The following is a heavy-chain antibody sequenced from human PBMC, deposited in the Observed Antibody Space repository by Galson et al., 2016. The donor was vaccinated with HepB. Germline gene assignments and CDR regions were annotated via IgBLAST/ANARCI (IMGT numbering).Heavy chain of an antibody. CDR1: GGSFDYFV. Sequence: VQVSCKAVGGSFDYFVINWVRQTPGQGLEWMGRIIPLLGITNYADKMKDRVTIVADKSTSTASMVLSGLSFDDTAVYFCAGRHSTTWKDGLDVWGRGTTVAVSS. CDR3: AGRHSTTWKDGLDV. V-gene: IGHV1-69*10. D-gene: IGHD1-1*01. CDR2: IIPLLGIT. J-gene: IGHJ6*04.